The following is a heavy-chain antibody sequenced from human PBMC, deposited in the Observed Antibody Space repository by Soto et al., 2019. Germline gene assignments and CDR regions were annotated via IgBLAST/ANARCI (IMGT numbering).Heavy chain of an antibody. CDR1: GFTFSSYA. V-gene: IGHV3-23*01. Sequence: PGGSLRLSXEASGFTFSSYAMSWVRQAPGKGLEWVSGIGGSGGATYHADSVKGRFTISRDNSKNTLYLQMNSLRAGDTAVYYCARNTSSSGIDYWGQGTLVTVSS. D-gene: IGHD6-6*01. CDR2: IGGSGGAT. CDR3: ARNTSSSGIDY. J-gene: IGHJ4*02.